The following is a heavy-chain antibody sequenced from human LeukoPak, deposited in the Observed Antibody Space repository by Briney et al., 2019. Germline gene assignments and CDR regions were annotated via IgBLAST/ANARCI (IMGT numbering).Heavy chain of an antibody. CDR2: ISSSSSTI. Sequence: GGSLRLSCAASGFTFSSYSMNWVRQAPGKGLEWVSYISSSSSTIYYADSVKGRFTISRDNAKNSLYLQMNSLRAEDTAVYYCARDRRNWNGPYNWFDPWGQGTLVTVSS. D-gene: IGHD1-20*01. CDR3: ARDRRNWNGPYNWFDP. V-gene: IGHV3-48*04. CDR1: GFTFSSYS. J-gene: IGHJ5*02.